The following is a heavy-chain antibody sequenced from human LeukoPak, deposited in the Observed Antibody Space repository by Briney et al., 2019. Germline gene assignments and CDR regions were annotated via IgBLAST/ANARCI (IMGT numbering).Heavy chain of an antibody. D-gene: IGHD5-24*01. J-gene: IGHJ4*02. CDR2: MNPNSGNT. Sequence: GASVKVSCKASGYTFTSYDINWVRQATGQGLEWMGWMNPNSGNTGYAQKFQGRVTMTRDTSTSTVYMELSSLRSEDTAVYYCARATEMATITPFDYWGQGTLVTVSS. CDR1: GYTFTSYD. CDR3: ARATEMATITPFDY. V-gene: IGHV1-8*01.